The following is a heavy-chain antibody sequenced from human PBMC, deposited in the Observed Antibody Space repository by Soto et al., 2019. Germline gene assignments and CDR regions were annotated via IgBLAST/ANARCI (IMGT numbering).Heavy chain of an antibody. CDR3: ARRTGSSTYYFDY. CDR1: GGSISSYY. Sequence: SETLSLTCTVSGGSISSYYWSWIRQPPGKGLEWIGCIYYSGSTNYNPSLKSRVTISVDTSKNQFSLKLSSVTAADTAVYYCARRTGSSTYYFDYWGQGALVTVSS. J-gene: IGHJ4*02. CDR2: IYYSGST. V-gene: IGHV4-59*08. D-gene: IGHD6-6*01.